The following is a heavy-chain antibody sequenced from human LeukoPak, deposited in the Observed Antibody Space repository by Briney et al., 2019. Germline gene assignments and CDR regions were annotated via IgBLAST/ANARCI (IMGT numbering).Heavy chain of an antibody. CDR1: GFTFSSYA. CDR3: AKEGARPTGYYYYMDV. CDR2: ISYDGSNK. V-gene: IGHV3-30*04. J-gene: IGHJ6*03. Sequence: PGGSLRLSCAASGFTFSSYAMHWVRQAPGKGLEWVAVISYDGSNKYYADSVKGRFTISRDNSKNTLYLQMNSLRAEDTAVYYCAKEGARPTGYYYYMDVWGKGTTVTISS.